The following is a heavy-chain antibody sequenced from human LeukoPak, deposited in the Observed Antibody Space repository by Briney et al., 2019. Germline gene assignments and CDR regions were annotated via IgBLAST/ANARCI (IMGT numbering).Heavy chain of an antibody. V-gene: IGHV3-74*01. D-gene: IGHD1-7*01. CDR3: ARDSPNYSKGAIDI. CDR2: VSTDGTST. Sequence: GGSLRLSCAASGFTFSSHGMHWVRQAPGKGLVWVAHVSTDGTSTSSVDSVKGRFTISRDNAKNTLYLQMNSLRAEDTAVYYCARDSPNYSKGAIDIWGQGTMVTVSS. CDR1: GFTFSSHG. J-gene: IGHJ3*02.